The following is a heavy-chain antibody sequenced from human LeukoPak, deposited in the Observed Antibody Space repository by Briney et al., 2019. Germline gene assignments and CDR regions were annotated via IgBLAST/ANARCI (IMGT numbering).Heavy chain of an antibody. Sequence: ASVKVSCKASGYTFTSYDINWVRQATGQGLEWMGWMNPNSGNTGYAQKFQGRVTITRDMSTSTAYMELSSLRSEDTAVYYCAAVGYCSGGSCLYYYGMDVWGQGTTVTVSS. D-gene: IGHD2-15*01. CDR3: AAVGYCSGGSCLYYYGMDV. CDR2: MNPNSGNT. CDR1: GYTFTSYD. V-gene: IGHV1-8*01. J-gene: IGHJ6*02.